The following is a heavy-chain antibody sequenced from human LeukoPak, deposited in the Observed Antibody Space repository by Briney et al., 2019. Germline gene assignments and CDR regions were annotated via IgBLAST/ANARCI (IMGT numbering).Heavy chain of an antibody. J-gene: IGHJ6*03. CDR1: GGSISSYY. CDR2: IYYSGST. D-gene: IGHD4-23*01. V-gene: IGHV4-59*08. CDR3: ARLHYGGNYGYYYYYMDV. Sequence: PSETLSLTCTVSGGSISSYYWSWIRQPPGEGLEWIGYIYYSGSTNYNPSLKSRVTISVDTSKNQFSLKLSSVTAADTAVYYCARLHYGGNYGYYYYYMDVWGKGTTVTISS.